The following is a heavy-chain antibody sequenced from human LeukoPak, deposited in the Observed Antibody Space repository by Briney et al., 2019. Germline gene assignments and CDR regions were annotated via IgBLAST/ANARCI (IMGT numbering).Heavy chain of an antibody. J-gene: IGHJ4*02. CDR3: ARGTIVATTG. Sequence: SQTLSLTCTVCGGSISSGDYYWSWIRQPPGKGLEGIGYIYYSGSTYYNPSLKSRVTISVDTSKNQFSLKLSSVTAADTAVYYCARGTIVATTGWGQGTLVTVSS. CDR1: GGSISSGDYY. CDR2: IYYSGST. V-gene: IGHV4-30-4*01. D-gene: IGHD5-12*01.